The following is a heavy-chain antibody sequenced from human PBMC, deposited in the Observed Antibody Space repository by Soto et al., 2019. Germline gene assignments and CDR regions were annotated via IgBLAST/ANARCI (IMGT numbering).Heavy chain of an antibody. V-gene: IGHV4-34*01. Sequence: SETLSLTCAVYGGSFSGYYWSWIRQPPGKGLEWIGEINHSGSTNYNPSLKSRVTISVDTSKNQFSLKLSSVTAADTAVYYCARRLGYCSSTSCYPLRPYYYYMDVWGKGTTVTVSS. J-gene: IGHJ6*03. CDR3: ARRLGYCSSTSCYPLRPYYYYMDV. CDR1: GGSFSGYY. D-gene: IGHD2-2*01. CDR2: INHSGST.